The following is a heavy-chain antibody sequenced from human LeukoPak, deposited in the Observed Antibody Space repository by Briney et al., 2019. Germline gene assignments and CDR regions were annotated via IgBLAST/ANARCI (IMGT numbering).Heavy chain of an antibody. CDR3: AKKYSSGWCFDY. Sequence: GGSLRLSCAASGFTFSSYAMSWVRQAPGKGLEWVSAISGSGGSTYYADSVKGRFTISRDNSKNTLYLQMNSLRAEYTAVYYCAKKYSSGWCFDYWGQGTLVTVSS. CDR2: ISGSGGST. D-gene: IGHD6-19*01. CDR1: GFTFSSYA. J-gene: IGHJ4*02. V-gene: IGHV3-23*01.